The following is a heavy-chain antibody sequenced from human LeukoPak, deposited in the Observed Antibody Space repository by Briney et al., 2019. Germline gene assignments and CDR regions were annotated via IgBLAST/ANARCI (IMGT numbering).Heavy chain of an antibody. CDR2: IYYSGST. CDR3: ARGTHNLYVWGISYFDY. Sequence: PSETLSLTCTVSGGSISSSSYYWGWIRQPPGKGLEWIGSIYYSGSTYYNPSLKSRVTISVDTSKNQFSLKLSSVTAADTAVYYCARGTHNLYVWGISYFDYWGQGTLVTVSS. D-gene: IGHD3-16*01. J-gene: IGHJ4*02. V-gene: IGHV4-39*07. CDR1: GGSISSSSYY.